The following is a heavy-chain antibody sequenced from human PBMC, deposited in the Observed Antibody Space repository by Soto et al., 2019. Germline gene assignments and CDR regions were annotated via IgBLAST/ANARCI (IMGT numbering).Heavy chain of an antibody. CDR2: ISCDGSNK. CDR1: GFTFSSYA. Sequence: GGSLRLSCAASGFTFSSYAMHWVRQAPGKGLEWVAVISCDGSNKYYADSVKGRFTISRDNSKNTLYLQMNSLRAEDTAVYYCVGDYDYWGQGTLVTVSS. V-gene: IGHV3-30-3*01. CDR3: VGDYDY. J-gene: IGHJ4*02.